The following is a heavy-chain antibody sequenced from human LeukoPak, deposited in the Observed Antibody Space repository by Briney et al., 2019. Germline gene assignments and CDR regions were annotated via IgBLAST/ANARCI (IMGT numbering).Heavy chain of an antibody. CDR1: GFTFSSYG. Sequence: GGSLRLSCAASGFTFSSYGMSWVRQAPGKGLEWVSTISGSGGTTYYADSVKGRFTISRDNSKNTLYLQMNSLRAEDTAVYYCAKYSSSGWYRPYYFDYWGQGTLVTVSS. CDR2: ISGSGGTT. J-gene: IGHJ4*02. D-gene: IGHD6-19*01. CDR3: AKYSSSGWYRPYYFDY. V-gene: IGHV3-23*01.